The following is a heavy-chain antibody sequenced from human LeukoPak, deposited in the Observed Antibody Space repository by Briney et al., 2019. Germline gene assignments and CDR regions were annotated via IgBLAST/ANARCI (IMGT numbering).Heavy chain of an antibody. CDR1: GFTFDDYA. CDR3: AKDHSGGSYYLVKYFQH. V-gene: IGHV3-9*01. Sequence: PGGSLRLSCAASGFTFDDYAMHWVRQAPGKGLEWVSGISWNSGSIGYADSVKGRFTLSRDNSKNSLYLQMNSLRTEDTALYYCAKDHSGGSYYLVKYFQHWGQGTLVTVSS. D-gene: IGHD1-26*01. J-gene: IGHJ1*01. CDR2: ISWNSGSI.